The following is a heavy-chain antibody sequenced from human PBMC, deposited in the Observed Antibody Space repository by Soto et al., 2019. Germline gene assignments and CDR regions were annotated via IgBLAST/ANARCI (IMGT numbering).Heavy chain of an antibody. CDR2: ISAYNGNT. D-gene: IGHD3-9*01. CDR1: GYTFTSYG. V-gene: IGHV1-18*01. CDR3: ARGRKNDILTGYYPAPHDY. Sequence: GASVKVSCKASGYTFTSYGISWVRQAPGQGLEWMGWISAYNGNTNYAQKLQGRVTMTTDTSTSTAYMELRSLRSDDTAVYYCARGRKNDILTGYYPAPHDYWGQGTLVTVSS. J-gene: IGHJ4*02.